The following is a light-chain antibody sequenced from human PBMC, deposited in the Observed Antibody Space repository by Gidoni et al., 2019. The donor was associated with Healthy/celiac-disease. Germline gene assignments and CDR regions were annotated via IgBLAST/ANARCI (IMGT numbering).Light chain of an antibody. J-gene: IGLJ2*01. Sequence: SYELTQPRSVSVALGQTARITWGGNNIGSKNVHWYQQKPGQAPVLVIYRDSNRPSGIPERFSGSNSGNTATLTISRAQAGDEADYYCQVWDSSTAVVFGGGTKLTVL. CDR2: RDS. V-gene: IGLV3-9*01. CDR1: NIGSKN. CDR3: QVWDSSTAVV.